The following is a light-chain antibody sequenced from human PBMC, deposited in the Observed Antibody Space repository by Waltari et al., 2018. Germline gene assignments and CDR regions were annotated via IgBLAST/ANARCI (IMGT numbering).Light chain of an antibody. CDR3: CSYSGSGSFPYV. Sequence: QSALTQPASVSGSPGQSITISCTGSSNNIGFYDLVWLFQPHPGKAAKLIIFDFIKRPSGVSDRFSGSKSGNTASLTISGLQTEDDADYYCCSYSGSGSFPYVFGPGTRLAGL. V-gene: IGLV2-23*02. CDR1: SNNIGFYDL. J-gene: IGLJ1*01. CDR2: DFI.